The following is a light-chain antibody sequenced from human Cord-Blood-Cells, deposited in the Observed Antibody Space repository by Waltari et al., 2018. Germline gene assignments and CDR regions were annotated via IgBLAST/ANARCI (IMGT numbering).Light chain of an antibody. CDR2: DVS. J-gene: IGLJ1*01. Sequence: QSALTQPASVSGSPGQSITISCTGTSSDVGGYNYVSWYQQHPGKAPKLMIYDVSNRPSGVSNRVSGCKSGNTASLTVSGLQAEDEADYYCSSYTSSSTPYVFGTGTKVTVL. V-gene: IGLV2-14*01. CDR1: SSDVGGYNY. CDR3: SSYTSSSTPYV.